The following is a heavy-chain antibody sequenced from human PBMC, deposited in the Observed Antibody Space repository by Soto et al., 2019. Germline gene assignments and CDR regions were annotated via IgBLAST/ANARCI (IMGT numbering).Heavy chain of an antibody. D-gene: IGHD2-8*01. CDR1: GGSFSGYY. V-gene: IGHV4-34*01. CDR2: INHSGST. CDR3: ARFFGGYCTNGVCLYPAYYFDY. Sequence: SETLSLTCAVYGGSFSGYYWSWIRQPPGKGLEWIGEINHSGSTNYNPSIKSRVTISIDTSKNQFSLKLSSVTAADTAVYYCARFFGGYCTNGVCLYPAYYFDYWGQGTLVTVSS. J-gene: IGHJ4*02.